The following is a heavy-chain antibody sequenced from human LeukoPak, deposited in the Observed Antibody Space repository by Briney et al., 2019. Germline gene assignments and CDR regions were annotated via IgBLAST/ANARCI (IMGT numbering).Heavy chain of an antibody. CDR3: AVCHWHSSGCRNDY. V-gene: IGHV3-23*01. Sequence: GGSLRLSCAASGFTFISYAMSWVRPAPVKGLEWVSIISGSGGSTYYADSVKGRFTISRDNSKNTLYLQMNSLRAEDTAVYYCAVCHWHSSGCRNDYWGQGTLVTVSS. CDR2: ISGSGGST. CDR1: GFTFISYA. J-gene: IGHJ4*02. D-gene: IGHD6-19*01.